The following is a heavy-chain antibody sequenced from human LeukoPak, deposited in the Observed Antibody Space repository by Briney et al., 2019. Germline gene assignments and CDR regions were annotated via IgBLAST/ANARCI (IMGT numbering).Heavy chain of an antibody. D-gene: IGHD6-13*01. CDR1: GFTFNNYA. Sequence: GRSLRLSCAASGFTFNNYALHWVRPPPGKGLEWGSVISYNGNDKYNTDSVKGRFTISRDNSNNTLYLQMNSLRGEDTAVYYCARGDYGSTWYDFFFDYWGQGILVTVSS. J-gene: IGHJ4*02. CDR3: ARGDYGSTWYDFFFDY. CDR2: ISYNGNDK. V-gene: IGHV3-30-3*01.